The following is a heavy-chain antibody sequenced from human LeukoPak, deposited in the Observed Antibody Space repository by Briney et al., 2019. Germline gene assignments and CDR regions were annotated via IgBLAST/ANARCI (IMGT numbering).Heavy chain of an antibody. V-gene: IGHV5-10-1*01. CDR3: ARLRTDYYDSIGYFDY. Sequence: GESLRISCKGSGYSFTSYWISWVRQMPGKGLEWMGRIDPSDSYTNYSPSFQGHVTISADKSISTAYLQWSSLKASDTAMYYCARLRTDYYDSIGYFDYWGQGTLVTVSS. D-gene: IGHD3-22*01. CDR2: IDPSDSYT. CDR1: GYSFTSYW. J-gene: IGHJ4*02.